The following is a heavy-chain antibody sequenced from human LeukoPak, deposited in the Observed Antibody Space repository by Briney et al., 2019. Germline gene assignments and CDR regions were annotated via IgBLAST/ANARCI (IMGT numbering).Heavy chain of an antibody. CDR1: GGTLSHFW. Sequence: PGGSLRLSWEAPGGTLSHFWMTWVRQPPGTRQGPVATRKQHESRKYYADSVMGRFTISRDNAKNALFLQMNSLRGEDTAIYYCARFEYKYSFGGQGTLVTVSS. CDR2: RKQHESRK. CDR3: ARFEYKYSF. D-gene: IGHD2/OR15-2a*01. J-gene: IGHJ4*02. V-gene: IGHV3-7*01.